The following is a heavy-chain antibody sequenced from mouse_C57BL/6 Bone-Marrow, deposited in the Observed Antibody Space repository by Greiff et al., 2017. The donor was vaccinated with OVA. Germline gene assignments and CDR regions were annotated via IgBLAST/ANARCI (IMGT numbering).Heavy chain of an antibody. V-gene: IGHV10-1*01. Sequence: EVMLVESGGGLVQPKGSLKLSCAASGFSFNTYAMNWVRQAPGKGLEWVARIRSKSNNYATYYADSVKDRFTISRDDSESMLYLQMSNLKTEDTAMYYCVRHDVYWYFDVWGTGTTVTVCS. CDR3: VRHDVYWYFDV. CDR1: GFSFNTYA. CDR2: IRSKSNNYAT. J-gene: IGHJ1*03. D-gene: IGHD2-3*01.